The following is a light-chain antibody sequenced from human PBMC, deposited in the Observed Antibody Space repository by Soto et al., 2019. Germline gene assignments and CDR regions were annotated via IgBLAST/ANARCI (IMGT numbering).Light chain of an antibody. CDR1: QGISSY. CDR2: KAS. Sequence: DIRIPQSPSSLSASTRNKGHTTGRASQGISSYLAWYQQKPGKAPKLLIYKASTLKSGVPSRFSGSRSGTEFCLTLSSLQPDDFATYYCQPYSSYSEAFGQGTKVDIK. V-gene: IGKV1-5*03. CDR3: QPYSSYSEA. J-gene: IGKJ1*01.